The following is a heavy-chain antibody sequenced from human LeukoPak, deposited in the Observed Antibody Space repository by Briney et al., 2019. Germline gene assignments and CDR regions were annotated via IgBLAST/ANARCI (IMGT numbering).Heavy chain of an antibody. V-gene: IGHV4-59*11. CDR2: IYYSGST. J-gene: IGHJ4*02. CDR1: GGSISSHY. Sequence: SETLSLTCTVSGGSISSHYWSWLRQPPGKGLEWVGYIYYSGSTNYNPSLKSRVTISVDTSKNQFSLKLSSVTAADTAVYYCARGGRSSGYDWNYFDYWGQGTLVTVSS. CDR3: ARGGRSSGYDWNYFDY. D-gene: IGHD5-12*01.